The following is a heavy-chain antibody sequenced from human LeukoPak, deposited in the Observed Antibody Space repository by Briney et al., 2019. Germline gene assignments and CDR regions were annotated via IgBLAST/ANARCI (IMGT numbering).Heavy chain of an antibody. J-gene: IGHJ3*02. CDR2: IYSGGST. V-gene: IGHV3-53*01. D-gene: IGHD3-22*01. Sequence: GGSLRLSCAASGFTVSSNYMSLVRQASGKGLEWVSVIYSGGSTYYADSVKGRFTISRDNSKNTLYLQMNSLRAEDTAVYYCAREGGYYDSSGYYLGVAFDIWGQGTMVTVSS. CDR1: GFTVSSNY. CDR3: AREGGYYDSSGYYLGVAFDI.